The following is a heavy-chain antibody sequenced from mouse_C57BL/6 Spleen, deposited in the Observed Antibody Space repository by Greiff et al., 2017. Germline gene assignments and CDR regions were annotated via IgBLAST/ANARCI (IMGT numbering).Heavy chain of an antibody. CDR1: GFTFSSYT. V-gene: IGHV5-9*01. Sequence: EVKVVESGGGLVKPGGSLKLSCAASGFTFSSYTMSWVRQTPEKRLEWVATISGGGGNTYYPDSVKGRFTISRGNAKNTLYLQMSGLRSEDTALYYCARHPSDGYYHAMDYWGQGTSVTVSS. J-gene: IGHJ4*01. CDR2: ISGGGGNT. CDR3: ARHPSDGYYHAMDY. D-gene: IGHD2-3*01.